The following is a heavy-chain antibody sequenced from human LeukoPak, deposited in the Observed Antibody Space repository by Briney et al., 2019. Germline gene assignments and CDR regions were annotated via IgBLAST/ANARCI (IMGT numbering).Heavy chain of an antibody. Sequence: GASVKVSCKASGYTXIGYYMHWVRQAPGQGLEWMGWINPNSGGTNYAQKFQGRATMTRDTSISTAHMELNWLTSDDTAVYYCARIRMETGDFDYWGQGTLVTVSS. CDR3: ARIRMETGDFDY. D-gene: IGHD7-27*01. V-gene: IGHV1-2*02. CDR2: INPNSGGT. CDR1: GYTXIGYY. J-gene: IGHJ4*02.